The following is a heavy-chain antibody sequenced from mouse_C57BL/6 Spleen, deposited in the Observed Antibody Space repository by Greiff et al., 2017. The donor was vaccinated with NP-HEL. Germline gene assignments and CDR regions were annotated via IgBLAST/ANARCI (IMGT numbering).Heavy chain of an antibody. CDR3: ARRRDGYLLAY. J-gene: IGHJ3*01. D-gene: IGHD2-3*01. CDR2: IDPSDSYT. CDR1: GYTFTSYW. Sequence: QVQLKQPGAELVMPGASVKLSCKASGYTFTSYWMHWVKQRPGQGLEWIGEIDPSDSYTNYNQKFKGKSTLTVDKSSSTAYMQLSSLTSEDSAVYYCARRRDGYLLAYWGQGTLVTVSA. V-gene: IGHV1-69*01.